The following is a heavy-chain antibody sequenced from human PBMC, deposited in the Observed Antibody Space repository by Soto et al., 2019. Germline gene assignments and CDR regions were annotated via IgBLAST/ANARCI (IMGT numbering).Heavy chain of an antibody. Sequence: GGSLRLSCAASGFTVSSNYMSWVRQAPGKGLEWVSVIYSGGSTYYADSVKGRFTISRHNSKNTLYLQMNSLRAEDTAVYYCARVGGYYDFWSGSLFRDDAFDIWGQGTMVTVSS. CDR1: GFTVSSNY. CDR3: ARVGGYYDFWSGSLFRDDAFDI. V-gene: IGHV3-53*04. J-gene: IGHJ3*02. D-gene: IGHD3-3*01. CDR2: IYSGGST.